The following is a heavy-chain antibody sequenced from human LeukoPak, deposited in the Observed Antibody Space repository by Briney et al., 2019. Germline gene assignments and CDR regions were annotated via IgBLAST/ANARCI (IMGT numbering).Heavy chain of an antibody. CDR3: ARVVPAASLSLYYYYYGMDV. CDR2: INHSGST. CDR1: GGSFSGYY. Sequence: SETLSLTCAVYGGSFSGYYWSWIRQPPGKGLEWIGEINHSGSTNYNPSLKSRVTISVDTSKNQFSLKLSSVTAADTAAYYCARVVPAASLSLYYYYYGMDVWGQGTTVTVSS. D-gene: IGHD2-2*01. V-gene: IGHV4-34*01. J-gene: IGHJ6*02.